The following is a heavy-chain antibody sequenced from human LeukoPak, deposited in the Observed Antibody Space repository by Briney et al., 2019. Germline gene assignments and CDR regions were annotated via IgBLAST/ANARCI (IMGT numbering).Heavy chain of an antibody. CDR1: GYTFTSYY. Sequence: ASVKVSCKASGYTFTSYYMHWVRQAPGQGLEWMGIINPSGGSTSYAQKFQGRVTMTRDMSTSTVYMELSSLRSDDTAVYYCAREGPYCGGDCYSGWVYYYYMDVWGKGTTVTISS. V-gene: IGHV1-46*01. CDR2: INPSGGST. CDR3: AREGPYCGGDCYSGWVYYYYMDV. J-gene: IGHJ6*03. D-gene: IGHD2-21*02.